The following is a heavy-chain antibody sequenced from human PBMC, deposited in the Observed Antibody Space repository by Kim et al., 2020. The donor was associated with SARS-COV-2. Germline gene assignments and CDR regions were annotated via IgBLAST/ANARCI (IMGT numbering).Heavy chain of an antibody. V-gene: IGHV4-39*01. CDR2: IYYSGST. D-gene: IGHD6-19*01. Sequence: SETLSLTCTVSGGSISSSSYYWGWIRQPPGKGLEWIGSIYYSGSTYYNPSLKSRVTISVDTSKNQFSLKLSSVTAADTAVYYCARFHSSGWYVAYYYYGMDLWAQGTTVPASS. J-gene: IGHJ6*02. CDR1: GGSISSSSYY. CDR3: ARFHSSGWYVAYYYYGMDL.